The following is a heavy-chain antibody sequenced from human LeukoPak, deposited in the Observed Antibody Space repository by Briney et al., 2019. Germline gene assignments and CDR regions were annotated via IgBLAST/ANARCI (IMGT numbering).Heavy chain of an antibody. D-gene: IGHD3-10*01. V-gene: IGHV4-34*01. CDR2: INHSGST. CDR1: GGSFSGYY. J-gene: IGHJ3*02. Sequence: SETLSLTCAVYGGSFSGYYWSWIRQPPGKGLEWIGEINHSGSTNYNPSLKSRVTISVDTSKNQFSLKLSSVTAADTAVYYCARQGHLWFLSDDAFDIWGQGTMVTVSS. CDR3: ARQGHLWFLSDDAFDI.